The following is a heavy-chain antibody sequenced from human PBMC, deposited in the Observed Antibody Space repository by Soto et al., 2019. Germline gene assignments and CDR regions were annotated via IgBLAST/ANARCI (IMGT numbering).Heavy chain of an antibody. Sequence: QVQLQESGPGLVRPSQTLSLSCTVSGGSISSGGYYWSWIRHYPGKGLEWIGYIYSSGDTNYNPSPSSRVAISVDTSKNQFSLKLSSVTAADTALYYCASDWGPPVSHGFDPWGQGTLVTVSS. CDR2: IYSSGDT. J-gene: IGHJ5*02. D-gene: IGHD3-16*01. CDR1: GGSISSGGYY. V-gene: IGHV4-31*03. CDR3: ASDWGPPVSHGFDP.